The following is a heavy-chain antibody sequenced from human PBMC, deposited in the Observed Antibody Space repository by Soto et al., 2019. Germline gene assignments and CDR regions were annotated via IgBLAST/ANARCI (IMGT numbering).Heavy chain of an antibody. J-gene: IGHJ6*02. D-gene: IGHD1-1*01. CDR2: ISYSGST. Sequence: QVQLQESGPGLVKPSQTLSLTCTVSGGSIKNSGYYWSWIRQHPEKGLEWIGYISYSGSTDYAPSLKSRVTMSVDTSKNQFSLNLTSVTAADTAVYYCGRDAETKRDFYYYGMDVWGRGTTVTVSS. V-gene: IGHV4-31*03. CDR3: GRDAETKRDFYYYGMDV. CDR1: GGSIKNSGYY.